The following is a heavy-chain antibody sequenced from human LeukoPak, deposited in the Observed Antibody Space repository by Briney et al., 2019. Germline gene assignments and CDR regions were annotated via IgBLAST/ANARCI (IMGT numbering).Heavy chain of an antibody. CDR1: GFTFSSYA. CDR3: AIDRGTGGSGSYAYYGMDV. D-gene: IGHD3-10*01. J-gene: IGHJ6*02. CDR2: ISYDGSNK. V-gene: IGHV3-30-3*01. Sequence: GRSLRLSCAASGFTFSSYAMHWVRQAPGKGLEWVAVISYDGSNKYYADSVKGRFTISRDNSKNTLYLQMNSLRAEDTAVYYCAIDRGTGGSGSYAYYGMDVWGQGTTVTVSS.